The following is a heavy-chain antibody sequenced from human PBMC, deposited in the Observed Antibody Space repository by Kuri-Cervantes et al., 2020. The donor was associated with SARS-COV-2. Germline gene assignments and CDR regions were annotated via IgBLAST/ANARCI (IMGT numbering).Heavy chain of an antibody. CDR3: AKYKGRVDGYKEGWFDP. D-gene: IGHD5-24*01. Sequence: GGSLRLSCAASGFTVSSNYMSWVRQAPGKGLEWVSIIYSGGSTYYADTVKGRFTISRDNSKNTLYLQMNSLRAEDTAVYYCAKYKGRVDGYKEGWFDPWGQGTLVTVSS. V-gene: IGHV3-53*01. J-gene: IGHJ5*02. CDR2: IYSGGST. CDR1: GFTVSSNY.